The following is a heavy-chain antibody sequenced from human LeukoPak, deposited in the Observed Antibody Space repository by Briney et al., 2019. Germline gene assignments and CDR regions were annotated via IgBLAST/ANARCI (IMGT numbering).Heavy chain of an antibody. D-gene: IGHD3-10*01. CDR3: SRDRYGSGTYYNLFDL. J-gene: IGHJ4*02. CDR2: ISFHGWNT. Sequence: GRSLRLSCAASGFAFHNYAMHWVRQAPGKGLEWVALISFHGWNTYYADSVQGRFTVSRENSENTLSLQMNSLRVEDTAMYYCSRDRYGSGTYYNLFDLWGQGTLVSVS. CDR1: GFAFHNYA. V-gene: IGHV3-30*04.